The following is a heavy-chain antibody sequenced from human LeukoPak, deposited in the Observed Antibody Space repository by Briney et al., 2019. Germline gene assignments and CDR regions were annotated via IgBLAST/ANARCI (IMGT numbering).Heavy chain of an antibody. CDR3: ARDHRGDGYNLN. J-gene: IGHJ4*02. CDR2: IYYSGST. CDR1: GGSISSYY. Sequence: PSETLSLTCTVSGGSISSYYWSWIRQPPGKGLEWIGYIYYSGSTNYNPSLKSRVTISVDTSKNQFSLKLSSVTAADTAVYYCARDHRGDGYNLNWGQGTLVTTSS. V-gene: IGHV4-59*01. D-gene: IGHD5-24*01.